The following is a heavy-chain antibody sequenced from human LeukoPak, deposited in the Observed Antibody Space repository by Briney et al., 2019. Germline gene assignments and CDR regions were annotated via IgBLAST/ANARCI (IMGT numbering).Heavy chain of an antibody. V-gene: IGHV3-21*01. CDR3: ARGFYGLDTVLEADAFDI. CDR1: GFTFSSYS. CDR2: ISSSSSYI. J-gene: IGHJ3*02. D-gene: IGHD4-17*01. Sequence: GGSLRLSCAASGFTFSSYSMNWVRRAPGKGLEWVSSISSSSSYIYYADSVKGRFTISRDNAKNSLYLQMNSLRAEDTAVYYCARGFYGLDTVLEADAFDIWGQGSLVTVSS.